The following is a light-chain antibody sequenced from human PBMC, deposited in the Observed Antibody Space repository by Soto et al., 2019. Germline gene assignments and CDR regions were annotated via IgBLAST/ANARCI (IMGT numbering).Light chain of an antibody. J-gene: IGLJ7*01. CDR3: AAWDDSLSAPV. CDR1: SSNIGSNY. V-gene: IGLV1-47*01. CDR2: RNN. Sequence: QSVLTQPPSASGTPGQRVTISCSGSSSNIGSNYVYSYQQLPGTAPKLLIYRNNQRPSAVPDRFSGSKSGTSASLAISGVRYEEEADYYWAAWDDSLSAPVFGGGTQLTVL.